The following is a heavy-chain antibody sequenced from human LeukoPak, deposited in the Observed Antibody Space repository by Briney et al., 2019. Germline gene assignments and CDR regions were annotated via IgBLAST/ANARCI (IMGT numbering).Heavy chain of an antibody. CDR1: GGSISSYY. D-gene: IGHD3-16*01. CDR3: AGELRRGFWVWFDP. J-gene: IGHJ5*02. CDR2: IYTSGST. V-gene: IGHV4-4*07. Sequence: SETLFLTCTVSGGSISSYYWSWIRQPAGKGLERIGRIYTSGSTNYNPSLKSRVTMSVDTSKNQFSLKLSSVTAADTAVYYCAGELRRGFWVWFDPWGQGTLVTVSS.